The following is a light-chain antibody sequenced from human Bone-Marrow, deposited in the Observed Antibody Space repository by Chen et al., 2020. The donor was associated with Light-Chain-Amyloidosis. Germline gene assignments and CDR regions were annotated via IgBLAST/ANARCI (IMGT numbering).Light chain of an antibody. Sequence: SYVLTQPSSVSVAPGQTATIACGGNNIGSTSVHWYQQQPGQAPLLVVYDDSDRPSGITERLSGSNSGNTATLTISSVEAGDEADYYCQVWDRSSDRPVFGGGTKLTVL. CDR2: DDS. J-gene: IGLJ2*01. CDR1: NIGSTS. V-gene: IGLV3-21*02. CDR3: QVWDRSSDRPV.